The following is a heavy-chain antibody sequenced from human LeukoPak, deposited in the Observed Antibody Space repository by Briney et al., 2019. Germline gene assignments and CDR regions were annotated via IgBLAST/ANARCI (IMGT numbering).Heavy chain of an antibody. D-gene: IGHD3-16*01. V-gene: IGHV3-23*01. CDR1: GFTFSSYG. CDR2: ISPSGGIT. CDR3: AKDDAWGRYKD. Sequence: GGTLRLSCAASGFTFSSYGMSWVRQAPGKGLEWVSGISPSGGITYYTDSVKGRFTISRDNSKNTVSLQMNSLRGDDTAVYYCAKDDAWGRYKDWGQGTLVTVSS. J-gene: IGHJ1*01.